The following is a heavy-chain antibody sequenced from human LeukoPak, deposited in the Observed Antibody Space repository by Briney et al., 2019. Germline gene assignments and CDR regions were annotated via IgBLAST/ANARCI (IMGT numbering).Heavy chain of an antibody. CDR2: IGPTGSDR. CDR3: ATETNGRHYDY. CDR1: GLTFSTSG. D-gene: IGHD1-14*01. V-gene: IGHV3-21*06. J-gene: IGHJ4*02. Sequence: GGSLRLSCTASGLTFSTSGFNWVRQAPGKGLEWVASIGPTGSDRYHADSIKGRFTISRDNAHNFLYLQMNSLRAEDTAVYYCATETNGRHYDYWGQGTLLTVSS.